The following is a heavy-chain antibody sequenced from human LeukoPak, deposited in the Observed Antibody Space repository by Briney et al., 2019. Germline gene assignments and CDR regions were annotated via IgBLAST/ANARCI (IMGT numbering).Heavy chain of an antibody. J-gene: IGHJ6*02. D-gene: IGHD3-16*01. V-gene: IGHV3-7*01. CDR1: GFTFSSYW. Sequence: GGSLRLSCAASGFTFSSYWMSWVRQVPGKGLEWVANIKEDGSEKHFVDSVKGRFTISRDNTKNSLYLQMNSLRAEDTAVYYCARDRWGYGMDVWGQGTRVIVSS. CDR2: IKEDGSEK. CDR3: ARDRWGYGMDV.